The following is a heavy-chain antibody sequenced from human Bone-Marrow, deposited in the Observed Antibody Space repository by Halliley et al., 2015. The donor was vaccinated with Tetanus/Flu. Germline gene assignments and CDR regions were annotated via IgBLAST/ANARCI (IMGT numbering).Heavy chain of an antibody. V-gene: IGHV5-10-1*01. D-gene: IGHD1-7*01. CDR3: ARLELDWYFDV. J-gene: IGHJ2*01. Sequence: ALEGMGRIDPSGSSPVYSPSFQGLITIPADKSISTAYVQWNSLQASDTAMYYCARLELDWYFDVWGRGTPVTVSS. CDR2: IDPSGSSP.